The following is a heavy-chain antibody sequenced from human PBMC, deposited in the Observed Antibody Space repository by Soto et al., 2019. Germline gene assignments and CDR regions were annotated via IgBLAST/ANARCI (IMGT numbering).Heavy chain of an antibody. CDR1: GGTFSSYA. CDR2: IIPSFGTA. Sequence: QVQLVQSGAEVKKPGSSVKVSCKASGGTFSSYAISWVRQAPGPGLEWMGGIIPSFGTANYAQKFQGRVTITADESTSTAYMELSSLRSEDTAVYYCARRYSSSHHCYYYGRDVWGQGTTVTVSS. CDR3: ARRYSSSHHCYYYGRDV. D-gene: IGHD6-6*01. J-gene: IGHJ6*02. V-gene: IGHV1-69*12.